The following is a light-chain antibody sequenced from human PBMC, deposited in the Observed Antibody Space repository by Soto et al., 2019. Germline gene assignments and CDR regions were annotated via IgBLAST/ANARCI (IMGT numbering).Light chain of an antibody. Sequence: DIQMTQSPSTLSASVGDTVTITCRASQTINIWLAWYQQKPGIAPKLLISEASTLQSGVPSRFSGSGSGTEFTLTISSLQPDDFATYYCQQYIIPLWTFGQGTKVEIQ. CDR2: EAS. J-gene: IGKJ1*01. CDR1: QTINIW. V-gene: IGKV1-5*03. CDR3: QQYIIPLWT.